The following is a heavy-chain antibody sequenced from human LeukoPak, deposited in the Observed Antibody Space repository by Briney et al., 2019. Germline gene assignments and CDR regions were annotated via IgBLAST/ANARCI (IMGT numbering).Heavy chain of an antibody. CDR3: ARGECSGGSCSTHNYYYYYMDV. D-gene: IGHD2-15*01. Sequence: SETLSLTCTVSGGSISSYYWSWIRQPAGKGLEWIGRIYTSGSTNHNPSLKSRVTMSVDTSKNQFSLKLSSVTAADTAVYYCARGECSGGSCSTHNYYYYYMDVWGKGTTVTVSS. CDR1: GGSISSYY. CDR2: IYTSGST. J-gene: IGHJ6*03. V-gene: IGHV4-4*07.